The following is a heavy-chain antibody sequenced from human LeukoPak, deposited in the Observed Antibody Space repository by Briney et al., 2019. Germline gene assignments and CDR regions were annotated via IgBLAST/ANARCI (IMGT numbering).Heavy chain of an antibody. CDR2: IYSSGST. D-gene: IGHD4-23*01. J-gene: IGHJ4*02. Sequence: PSETLSLTCTVSGGSINKFYWSWIRQSPEEGPEWIGYIYSSGSTTYNPSLKSRVSISVDTSKNQFSLKLTSMTAADTAVYYCARRTVVLDFWGQGTLVTVSS. V-gene: IGHV4-59*08. CDR3: ARRTVVLDF. CDR1: GGSINKFY.